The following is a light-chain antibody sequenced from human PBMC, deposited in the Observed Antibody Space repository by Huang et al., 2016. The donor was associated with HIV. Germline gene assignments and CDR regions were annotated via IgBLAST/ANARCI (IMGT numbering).Light chain of an antibody. CDR1: QTVSSN. V-gene: IGKV3-15*01. Sequence: EIMMTQSPATLSVSPGERATLSCRASQTVSSNLAGYQQKPGQAPRLLIYGASTRATGIPARFSGGGSGAEFTLTISSLQSEDFAVYYCQQYDNRPYTFGQGTKLEIK. CDR3: QQYDNRPYT. CDR2: GAS. J-gene: IGKJ2*01.